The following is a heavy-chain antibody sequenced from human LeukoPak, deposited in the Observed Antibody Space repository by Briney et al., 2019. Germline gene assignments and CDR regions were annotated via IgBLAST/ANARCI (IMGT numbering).Heavy chain of an antibody. D-gene: IGHD6-13*01. CDR2: ITDSGGTT. CDR1: GFTFSNYA. CDR3: AKAVSAAGLEYDY. J-gene: IGHJ4*02. V-gene: IGHV3-23*01. Sequence: PGGSLRLSCAAPGFTFSNYAMSWVRQAPGKGREWVSTITDSGGTTYYADSVKGRFTISRDNSKNTLYLQMNSLRDEDTAVYYCAKAVSAAGLEYDYWGQGTLVTVSS.